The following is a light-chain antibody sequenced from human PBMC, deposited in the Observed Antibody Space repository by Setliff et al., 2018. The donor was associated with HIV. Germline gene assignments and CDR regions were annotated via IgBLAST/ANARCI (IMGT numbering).Light chain of an antibody. Sequence: QSVLAQPPSASGTPGQRVTISCSGSSSNIGSNTVNWYQQLPGTAPKLFIYSNDQRPSGVPGRFSGSKSGTSASLAISGLQSEDEADYYCATWDDSLKGYVFGTGTKVTVL. CDR1: SSNIGSNT. CDR2: SND. J-gene: IGLJ1*01. V-gene: IGLV1-44*01. CDR3: ATWDDSLKGYV.